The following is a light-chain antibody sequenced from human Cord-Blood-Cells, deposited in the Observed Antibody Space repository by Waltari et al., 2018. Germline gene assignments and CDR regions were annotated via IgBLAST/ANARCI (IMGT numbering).Light chain of an antibody. CDR1: SSNIGSNY. CDR3: AAWDDSLSGWV. CDR2: RNK. J-gene: IGLJ3*02. Sequence: QSVLTQPPSASGTPRQRVTISCSGSSSNIGSNYVYWYQQLPGTAPKLLIYRNKRRPSGVPDRFSGSKSGTSASLAISGLRSEDEADYYCAAWDDSLSGWVFGGGTKLTVL. V-gene: IGLV1-47*01.